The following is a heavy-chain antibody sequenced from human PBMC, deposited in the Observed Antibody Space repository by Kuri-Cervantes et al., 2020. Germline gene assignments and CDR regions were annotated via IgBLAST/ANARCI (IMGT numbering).Heavy chain of an antibody. CDR3: ARGYYDSSGYWIKGAFDI. CDR2: ISSSSSTI. V-gene: IGHV3-48*01. D-gene: IGHD3-22*01. CDR1: GFTFSSYS. J-gene: IGHJ3*02. Sequence: GESLKISYAASGFTFSSYSMNWVRQAPGKGLEWVSYISSSSSTIYCADSVKGRFTISRDNAKNSLYLQMNSLRGEDTALYYCARGYYDSSGYWIKGAFDIWGQGTMVTVSS.